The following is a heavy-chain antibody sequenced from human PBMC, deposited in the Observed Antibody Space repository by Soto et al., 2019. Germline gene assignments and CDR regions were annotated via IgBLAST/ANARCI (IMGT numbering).Heavy chain of an antibody. Sequence: SLRLSCAASGFTFSSYEMNWVRQAPGKGLEWVSYISSSGSTIYYADSVKGRFTISRDNAKNSLYLQMNSLRAEDTAVYYCARDYYDSSGYYNNWFDPWGQGTLVTVSS. CDR3: ARDYYDSSGYYNNWFDP. J-gene: IGHJ5*02. V-gene: IGHV3-48*03. D-gene: IGHD3-22*01. CDR1: GFTFSSYE. CDR2: ISSSGSTI.